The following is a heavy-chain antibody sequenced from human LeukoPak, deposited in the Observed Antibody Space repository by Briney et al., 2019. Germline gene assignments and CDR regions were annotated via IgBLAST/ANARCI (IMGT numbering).Heavy chain of an antibody. J-gene: IGHJ5*02. V-gene: IGHV1-2*02. CDR1: GYTVTGYD. D-gene: IGHD3-16*01. Sequence: ASVTVSCTASGYTVTGYDIHWVRQAHGQGLEWMGWINPNSGGPNYAQKFQGRVTMTRDTSISTAYMEMSRLRSDDTAVYYCARDVSAGGTNWFDPWGQGTLVTVSS. CDR3: ARDVSAGGTNWFDP. CDR2: INPNSGGP.